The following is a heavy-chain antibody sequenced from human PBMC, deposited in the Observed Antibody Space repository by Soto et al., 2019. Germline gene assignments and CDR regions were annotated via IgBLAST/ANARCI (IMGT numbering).Heavy chain of an antibody. CDR2: IYSGGST. D-gene: IGHD6-13*01. J-gene: IGHJ5*01. CDR1: GFTVSSNY. CDR3: VREKKRYNSSWYSFDS. V-gene: IGHV3-53*02. Sequence: EVQLVETGGGVIQPGGSLKLSCVVSGFTVSSNYMSWVRQAPGKGLEWVSVIYSGGSTYNADSVKGRFTISRDNSKNTLFLQMNNLRVEDTALYYCVREKKRYNSSWYSFDSWGQGTLVIVSS.